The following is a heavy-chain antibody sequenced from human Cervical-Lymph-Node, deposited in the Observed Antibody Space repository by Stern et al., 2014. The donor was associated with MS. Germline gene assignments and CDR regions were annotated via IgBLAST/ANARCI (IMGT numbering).Heavy chain of an antibody. CDR3: ARHLRRGGAIDI. CDR1: GDSMTSSSYY. CDR2: FYFPGTT. D-gene: IGHD3-16*02. Sequence: QVQLQESGPRLVKPSETLSLTCSVSGDSMTSSSYYWGWIRQSPGMGLEXIGSFYFPGTTYFNPSVESRATISVDTAKNHSSLSLNSVTATDTATYYCARHLRRGGAIDIWGQGTRVPVSS. V-gene: IGHV4-39*01. J-gene: IGHJ3*02.